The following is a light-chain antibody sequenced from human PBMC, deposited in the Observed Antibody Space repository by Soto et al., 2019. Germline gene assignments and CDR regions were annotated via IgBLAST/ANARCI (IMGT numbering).Light chain of an antibody. Sequence: EIVVKHSPATLSLSPCERATLSFSASQSVSSYLAWYQQKPGQAPRLLIYDASNRATGIPARFSGSGSGTDFTLTISSLQSEDFAVYYCQQYNNWPWTFGQGTKVDIK. CDR3: QQYNNWPWT. V-gene: IGKV3-11*01. CDR1: QSVSSY. J-gene: IGKJ1*01. CDR2: DAS.